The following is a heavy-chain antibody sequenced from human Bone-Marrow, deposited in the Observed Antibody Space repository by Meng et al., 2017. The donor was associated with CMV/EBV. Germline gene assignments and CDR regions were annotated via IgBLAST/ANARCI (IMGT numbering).Heavy chain of an antibody. D-gene: IGHD3-3*01. Sequence: ASVKVSCKASGYTFTSYGISWVRQAPGQGLEWMGWISAYNGNTNYAQKLQGRVTMTTDTSTSAAYMELRSLSSDDTAVYYCAGLGNEDFCEFDPWGQGTLVTVSS. V-gene: IGHV1-18*01. CDR2: ISAYNGNT. CDR3: AGLGNEDFCEFDP. J-gene: IGHJ5*02. CDR1: GYTFTSYG.